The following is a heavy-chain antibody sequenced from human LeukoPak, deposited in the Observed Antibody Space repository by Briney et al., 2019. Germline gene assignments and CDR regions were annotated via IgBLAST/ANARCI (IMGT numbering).Heavy chain of an antibody. V-gene: IGHV1-46*03. CDR1: GYTFTNYY. D-gene: IGHD4-23*01. Sequence: GASVKVSCKASGYTFTNYYVHWVRQAPGQGLEWMGVINPSGGSTNYAQKFQGRVTMTRDTSTSTVYMELSSLRSEDTAVYYCARDPAGYGGNSFDYWGQGTLVTVSS. J-gene: IGHJ4*02. CDR2: INPSGGST. CDR3: ARDPAGYGGNSFDY.